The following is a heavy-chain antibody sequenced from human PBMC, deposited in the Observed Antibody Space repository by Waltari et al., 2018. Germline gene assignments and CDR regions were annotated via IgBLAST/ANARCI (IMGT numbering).Heavy chain of an antibody. V-gene: IGHV3-23*03. CDR1: GFTFSSYA. Sequence: EVQLLESGGGLVQPGGSLRLSCAASGFTFSSYAMSWVRQAPGKGLEWVSVIYSGGSTNYADSVKGRCTISRDNSKNTLYLQMNSLRAEDTAVYYCAKYLRRSGYSSSYEPYYFDYWGQGTLVTVSS. CDR3: AKYLRRSGYSSSYEPYYFDY. J-gene: IGHJ4*02. CDR2: IYSGGST. D-gene: IGHD6-13*01.